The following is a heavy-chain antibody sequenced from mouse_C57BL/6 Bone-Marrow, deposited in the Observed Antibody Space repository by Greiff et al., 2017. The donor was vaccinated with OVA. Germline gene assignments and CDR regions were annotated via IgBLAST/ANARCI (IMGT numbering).Heavy chain of an antibody. CDR1: GFTFSSYG. D-gene: IGHD1-1*01. J-gene: IGHJ4*01. CDR3: ARPDYGSSYDYYAMDY. Sequence: EVQVVESGGDLVKPGGSLKLSCAASGFTFSSYGMSWVRQTPDKRLEWVATISSGGSYTYYPDSVKGRFTISRDNAKNTLYLQMSSLKSEDTAMYYCARPDYGSSYDYYAMDYWGQGTSVTVSS. V-gene: IGHV5-6*01. CDR2: ISSGGSYT.